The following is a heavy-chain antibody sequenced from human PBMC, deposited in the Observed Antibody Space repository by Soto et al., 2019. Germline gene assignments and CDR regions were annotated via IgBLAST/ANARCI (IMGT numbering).Heavy chain of an antibody. J-gene: IGHJ6*02. Sequence: GSLRLSCAASGFTFSSYGMHWVRQAPGKGLEWVAVISYDGSNKYYADSVKGRFTTSRDNSKNTLYLQMNSLRAEDTAVYYCAKDVVVGATTGLGDYYYYYGMDVWGQGPTVTVSS. CDR2: ISYDGSNK. CDR1: GFTFSSYG. V-gene: IGHV3-30*18. CDR3: AKDVVVGATTGLGDYYYYYGMDV. D-gene: IGHD1-26*01.